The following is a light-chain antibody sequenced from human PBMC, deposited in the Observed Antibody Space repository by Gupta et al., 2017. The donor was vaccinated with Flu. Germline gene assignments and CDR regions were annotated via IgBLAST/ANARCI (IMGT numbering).Light chain of an antibody. Sequence: DVQMTQSPPSLSASVGDRVTLTCQASQDIKKFLNWFQQKPGQAPRLLIYEASNLKTGVPSRFSGGGSGTHFTFTIDSLLPEDVATYYCQQFDNLPYTFGRGTKLE. CDR1: QDIKKF. CDR3: QQFDNLPYT. V-gene: IGKV1-33*01. CDR2: EAS. J-gene: IGKJ2*01.